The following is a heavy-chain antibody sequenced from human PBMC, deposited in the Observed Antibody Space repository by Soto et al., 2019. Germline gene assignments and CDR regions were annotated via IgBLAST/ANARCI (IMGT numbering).Heavy chain of an antibody. Sequence: QVQLQQWGAGLLKPSETLSLTCAVYGGSFSGYYWSWIRQPPGKGLEWIGEINHSGSTNYNPSLKSRVTRSVDTSKNQFSLKLSSVTAADTAVYYCARDRQTRLSARVAVAGHWFDPWGQGTLVTVSS. CDR2: INHSGST. J-gene: IGHJ5*02. D-gene: IGHD6-19*01. CDR3: ARDRQTRLSARVAVAGHWFDP. V-gene: IGHV4-34*01. CDR1: GGSFSGYY.